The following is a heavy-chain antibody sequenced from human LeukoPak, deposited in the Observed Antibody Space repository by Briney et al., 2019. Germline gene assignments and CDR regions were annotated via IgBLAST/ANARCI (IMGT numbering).Heavy chain of an antibody. CDR3: ARTGYSSGSLDY. CDR2: ISSNGGST. CDR1: GFTFSSYA. D-gene: IGHD6-19*01. V-gene: IGHV3-64*01. J-gene: IGHJ4*02. Sequence: GGSLRLSCAASGFTFSSYAMHWVRQAPGKGLEYVSAISSNGGSTYYANSVKGRFTISRDNSKNTLYLQMGSLRAEDMAVYYCARTGYSSGSLDYWGQGTLVTVSS.